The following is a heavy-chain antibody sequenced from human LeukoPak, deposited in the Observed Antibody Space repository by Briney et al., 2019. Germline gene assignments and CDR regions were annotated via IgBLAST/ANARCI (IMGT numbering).Heavy chain of an antibody. V-gene: IGHV3-33*01. Sequence: PGRSLRLSCAASGFTFSSYGMHWVRQAPGKGLEWVAVIWYDGSNKYYADSVKGRFTISRDNSKNTLYLQMNSLRAEDTAVYYRARGHSGYDGTYFDYWGQGTLVTVSS. J-gene: IGHJ4*02. CDR1: GFTFSSYG. D-gene: IGHD5-12*01. CDR3: ARGHSGYDGTYFDY. CDR2: IWYDGSNK.